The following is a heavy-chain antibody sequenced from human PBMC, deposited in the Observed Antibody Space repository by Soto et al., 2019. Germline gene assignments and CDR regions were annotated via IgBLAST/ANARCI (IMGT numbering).Heavy chain of an antibody. CDR2: IYWDNDK. J-gene: IGHJ4*02. Sequence: QITLKESGPTLVKPTQTLTLTCSFSGFSLSTTGVGVGWIRQSPGKALEWLAIIYWDNDKRYSPSLKSRVTITTDTSKNQVVLTVTNIDPVDTGTYYCARSLWFGELHWGQGALVTVSS. V-gene: IGHV2-5*02. CDR1: GFSLSTTGVG. D-gene: IGHD3-10*01. CDR3: ARSLWFGELH.